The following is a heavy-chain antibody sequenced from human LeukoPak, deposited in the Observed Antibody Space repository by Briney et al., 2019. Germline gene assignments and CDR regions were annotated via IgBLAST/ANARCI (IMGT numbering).Heavy chain of an antibody. Sequence: SETLSLTCTVSGGSISSYYWSWIRQPPGKGLEWIGYIYYSGSTNYNPSLKSRVTISVDTSKNQFSLKLSSVTAADTAVYYCARARVYYASGSYSNWFDPWGQGTLVTVSS. D-gene: IGHD3-10*01. J-gene: IGHJ5*02. CDR3: ARARVYYASGSYSNWFDP. CDR1: GGSISSYY. CDR2: IYYSGST. V-gene: IGHV4-59*08.